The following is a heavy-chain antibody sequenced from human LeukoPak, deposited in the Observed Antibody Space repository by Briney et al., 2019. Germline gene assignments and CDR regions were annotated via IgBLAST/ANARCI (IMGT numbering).Heavy chain of an antibody. CDR3: ARVSPGYSNHLDY. D-gene: IGHD6-13*01. J-gene: IGHJ4*02. CDR2: INPNSGGT. Sequence: ASVKVSCKASGYTFTGYYMHWVRQAPGQGLEWMGWINPNSGGTNYAQKFQGRVTMTRDTSISTAYMELSRLRSDDTAVYYCARVSPGYSNHLDYWGQGTLVTVSS. V-gene: IGHV1-2*02. CDR1: GYTFTGYY.